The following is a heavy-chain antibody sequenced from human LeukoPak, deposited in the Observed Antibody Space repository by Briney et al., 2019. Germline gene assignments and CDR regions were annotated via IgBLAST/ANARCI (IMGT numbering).Heavy chain of an antibody. D-gene: IGHD3-10*01. CDR3: ARQGLWFGESHD. CDR2: IYYSGST. V-gene: IGHV4-38-2*01. Sequence: PGGSLRLSCAASGFTFSDYYMGWIRQPPGKGLEWIGSIYYSGSTYYNPSLKSRVTISVDTSKNQFSLKLSSVTAADTAVYYCARQGLWFGESHDWGQGTLVTVSS. CDR1: GFTFSDYY. J-gene: IGHJ4*02.